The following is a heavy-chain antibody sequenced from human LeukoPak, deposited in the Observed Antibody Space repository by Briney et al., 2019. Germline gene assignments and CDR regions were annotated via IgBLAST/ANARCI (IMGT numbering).Heavy chain of an antibody. J-gene: IGHJ3*02. D-gene: IGHD3-22*01. CDR1: GFTFSSYS. CDR3: ARPDYYDSSGYYPNGAFDI. V-gene: IGHV3-21*04. Sequence: GGSLRLSCAASGFTFSSYSMNWVRQAPGKGLEWVSSISSSSSYIYYADSVKGRFTISRDNSKNTLYLQMNSLRAEDTAVYYCARPDYYDSSGYYPNGAFDIWGQGTMVTVSS. CDR2: ISSSSSYI.